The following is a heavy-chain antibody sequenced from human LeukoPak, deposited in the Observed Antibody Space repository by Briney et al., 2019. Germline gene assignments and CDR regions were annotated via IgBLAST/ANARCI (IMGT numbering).Heavy chain of an antibody. Sequence: KPSETLSLTCTVSGDSISGYYWSWIRQPPGKGLEWIGSIYHSGSTYYNPSPKSRVTISVDTSKKQFSLKLSSVTAADTAVYYCAKSSYSIFDYWGQGTLVTVSS. J-gene: IGHJ4*02. V-gene: IGHV4-38-2*02. CDR2: IYHSGST. CDR3: AKSSYSIFDY. D-gene: IGHD5-18*01. CDR1: GDSISGYY.